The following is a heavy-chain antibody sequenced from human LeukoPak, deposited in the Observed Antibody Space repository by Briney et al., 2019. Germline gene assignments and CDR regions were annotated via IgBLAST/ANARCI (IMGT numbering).Heavy chain of an antibody. V-gene: IGHV4-4*02. Sequence: PSGTLSLTCAVSGGSISSSNWWSWLRQPPGKGLEWIWEIYHSGSTNYNPSLKSRVTISVDKSKNQFSLKLSSVTAADTAVYYCAREGCSSTSCHSADYWGQGTLVTVSS. J-gene: IGHJ4*02. CDR3: AREGCSSTSCHSADY. D-gene: IGHD2-2*01. CDR1: GGSISSSNW. CDR2: IYHSGST.